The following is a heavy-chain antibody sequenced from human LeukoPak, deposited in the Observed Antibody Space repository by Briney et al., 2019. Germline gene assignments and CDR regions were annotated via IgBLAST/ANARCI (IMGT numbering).Heavy chain of an antibody. Sequence: SETLSLTCAVYGGSFSGYYWSWIRQPPGKGLEWIGEINHSGSTNYNPSLKSRVTISVDTSKNQFSLKLSSVTAADTAVYYCARGRMWYSSGWYYFDYWGQGTLVPVSS. V-gene: IGHV4-34*01. J-gene: IGHJ4*02. CDR3: ARGRMWYSSGWYYFDY. D-gene: IGHD6-19*01. CDR1: GGSFSGYY. CDR2: INHSGST.